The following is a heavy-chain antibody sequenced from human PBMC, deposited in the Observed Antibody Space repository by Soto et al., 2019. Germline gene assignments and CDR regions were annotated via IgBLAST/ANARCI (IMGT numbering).Heavy chain of an antibody. CDR2: ISPFNGHT. CDR1: GYTFINFG. V-gene: IGHV1-18*01. CDR3: ARQPPRATAGLNYFDP. Sequence: QGQLVQSGTEVKKPGASVKVSCKTSGYTFINFGIGWVRQAPGQGLEWMGWISPFNGHTHYAQKFQGRVSLTTDTSTSTAFLELRSRTYDDTAVYYCARQPPRATAGLNYFDPWGHGTLVTVSS. J-gene: IGHJ5*02. D-gene: IGHD6-13*01.